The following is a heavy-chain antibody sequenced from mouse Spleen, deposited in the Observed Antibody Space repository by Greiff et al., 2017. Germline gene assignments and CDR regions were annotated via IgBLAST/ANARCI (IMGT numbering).Heavy chain of an antibody. CDR2: IWSGGST. V-gene: IGHV2-2*01. Sequence: VKLMESGPGLVQPSQSLSITCTVSGFSLTSYGVHWVRQSPGKGLEWLGVIWSGGSTDYNAAFISRLSISKDNSKSQVFFKMNSLQADDTAIYYCARKRDYYGSDAMDYWGQGTSVTVSS. CDR1: GFSLTSYG. J-gene: IGHJ4*01. D-gene: IGHD1-1*01. CDR3: ARKRDYYGSDAMDY.